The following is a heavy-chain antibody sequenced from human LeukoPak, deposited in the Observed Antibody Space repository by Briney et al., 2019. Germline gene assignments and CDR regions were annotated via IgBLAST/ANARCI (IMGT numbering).Heavy chain of an antibody. CDR2: INWNGGST. CDR3: ARDQGLSSYYYYMDV. Sequence: GGSLRLSCAASGFTFDDYGMSRVRQAPGKGLEWVSGINWNGGSTGYADSVKGRFTISSDNAKNSLYLQMNSLRAEDTALYYCARDQGLSSYYYYMDVWGKGTTVTVSS. CDR1: GFTFDDYG. D-gene: IGHD3/OR15-3a*01. J-gene: IGHJ6*03. V-gene: IGHV3-20*04.